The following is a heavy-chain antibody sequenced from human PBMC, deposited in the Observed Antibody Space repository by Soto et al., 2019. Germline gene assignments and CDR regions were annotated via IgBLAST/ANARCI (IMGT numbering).Heavy chain of an antibody. CDR3: ARGKGNDYDGSGYYYGNSRGIFDY. V-gene: IGHV4-31*03. CDR1: GGSISSGGYY. CDR2: IYYSGST. J-gene: IGHJ4*02. D-gene: IGHD3-22*01. Sequence: QVQLQESGPGLVKPSQTLSLTCTVSGGSISSGGYYWSWIRQHPGKGLEWIGYIYYSGSTYYNPTLESRVTISIDTAKNQFSLKLSSVTAADTAVYYCARGKGNDYDGSGYYYGNSRGIFDYWGQGTLVTVSS.